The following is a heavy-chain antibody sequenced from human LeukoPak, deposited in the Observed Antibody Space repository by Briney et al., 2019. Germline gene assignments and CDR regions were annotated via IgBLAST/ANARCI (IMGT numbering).Heavy chain of an antibody. CDR3: AKNSGSYPWGGYDAFDI. D-gene: IGHD1-26*01. CDR1: GFTFSSYA. CDR2: ISGSGGST. Sequence: PGGSLRLSCAASGFTFSSYAMSWVRQAPGKGLEWVSAISGSGGSTYYADSVKGRFTISRDNSKNTLYLQMNSLRAEDTAVYYCAKNSGSYPWGGYDAFDIWGQGTMVTVSS. V-gene: IGHV3-23*01. J-gene: IGHJ3*02.